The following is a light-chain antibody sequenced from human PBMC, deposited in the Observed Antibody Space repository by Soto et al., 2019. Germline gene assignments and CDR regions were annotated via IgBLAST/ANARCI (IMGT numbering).Light chain of an antibody. V-gene: IGLV1-47*01. CDR3: AAWDDGLNGPGV. CDR1: SSNIGSNY. CDR2: RNN. Sequence: QSVLTQPPSASGTPGQRVTITYSGSSSNIGSNYVYWYQQLPGTAPKLLIYRNNQRPSGVPDRFSGSKSGTSASLAICGLRSEDEADYYCAAWDDGLNGPGVFGGGTKVTVL. J-gene: IGLJ2*01.